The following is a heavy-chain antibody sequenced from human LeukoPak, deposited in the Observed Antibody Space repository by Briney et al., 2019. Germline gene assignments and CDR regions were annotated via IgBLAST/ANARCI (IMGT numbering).Heavy chain of an antibody. CDR1: GGSFSGYY. CDR2: INHSGST. J-gene: IGHJ4*02. CDR3: ARGRYGSGWYRGYFDY. V-gene: IGHV4-34*01. D-gene: IGHD6-19*01. Sequence: SETLSLTCPVYGGSFSGYYWSWIRQPPGKGLEWIGEINHSGSTNYNPSLKSPVTISVDTSKNQFSLKLSSVTAADTAVYYCARGRYGSGWYRGYFDYWGQGTLVTVSS.